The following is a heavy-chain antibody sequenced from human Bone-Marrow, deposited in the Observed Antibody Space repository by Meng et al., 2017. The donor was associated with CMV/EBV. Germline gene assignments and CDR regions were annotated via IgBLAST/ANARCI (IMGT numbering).Heavy chain of an antibody. J-gene: IGHJ6*02. D-gene: IGHD2-2*01. CDR2: INPSGGST. CDR1: GYTFTSYY. V-gene: IGHV1-46*01. Sequence: ASVKVSCKASGYTFTSYYMHWVRQAPGQGLEWMGIINPSGGSTSYAQKFQGRVTMTRDTSTSTVYMELSSLRSEDTAVYYCARFGVVVPAAPGGNYYYGMDVWGQGTTVTVSS. CDR3: ARFGVVVPAAPGGNYYYGMDV.